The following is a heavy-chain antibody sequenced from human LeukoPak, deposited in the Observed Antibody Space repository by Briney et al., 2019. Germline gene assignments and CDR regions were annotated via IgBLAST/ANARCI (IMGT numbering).Heavy chain of an antibody. V-gene: IGHV4-59*01. Sequence: SETLSLTCTVSGGSISSYYWSWIRQPPGKGLEWIGYIHYSGSTNYNPSLKSRVTISVDTSKNQFSLKLSSVTAADTAVYYCARDLFYYDSSGYYSALYAFDIWGQGTMVTVSS. D-gene: IGHD3-22*01. CDR3: ARDLFYYDSSGYYSALYAFDI. J-gene: IGHJ3*02. CDR1: GGSISSYY. CDR2: IHYSGST.